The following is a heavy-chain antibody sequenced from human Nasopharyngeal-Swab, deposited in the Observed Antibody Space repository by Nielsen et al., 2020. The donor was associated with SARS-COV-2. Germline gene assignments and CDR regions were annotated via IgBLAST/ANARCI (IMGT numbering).Heavy chain of an antibody. V-gene: IGHV4-34*01. CDR1: GGSFSGYY. Sequence: LETLSLTCAVYGGSFSGYYWSWIRQPPGKGLEWIGEINHSGSTNYNPSLKSRVTISVDTSKNQFSLKLSSVTAADTAVYYCARGSTVTTFYYYYYGMDVWGQGTTVTVSS. CDR3: ARGSTVTTFYYYYYGMDV. CDR2: INHSGST. J-gene: IGHJ6*02. D-gene: IGHD4-17*01.